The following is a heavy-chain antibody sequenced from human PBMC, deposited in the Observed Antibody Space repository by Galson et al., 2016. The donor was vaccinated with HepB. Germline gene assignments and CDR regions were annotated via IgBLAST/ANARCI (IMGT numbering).Heavy chain of an antibody. CDR2: ISRTSGIK. J-gene: IGHJ6*02. Sequence: SLRLSCAASGLTFSNYGMHWVRQAPGKGLEWVSYISRTSGIKHYADSVRGRFTISRDNVKNSLYLQMNRLRDEDTAVYYCVTSDSGGDEFKDVWGQGTTVIVSS. CDR3: VTSDSGGDEFKDV. D-gene: IGHD5-12*01. V-gene: IGHV3-48*02. CDR1: GLTFSNYG.